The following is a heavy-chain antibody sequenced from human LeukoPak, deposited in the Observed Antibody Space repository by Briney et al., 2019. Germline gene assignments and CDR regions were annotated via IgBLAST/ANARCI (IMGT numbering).Heavy chain of an antibody. J-gene: IGHJ4*02. CDR3: ARAGQIVGFDY. V-gene: IGHV3-21*01. CDR1: GFTFSSYN. CDR2: ISSSSNYI. Sequence: PGGSLRPSCAASGFTFSSYNINWVRQAPGKGLEWVSFISSSSNYIYYADSVKGRFTISRDNAKNSLYLQMNSLRAEDTAVYCCARAGQIVGFDYWGQGTLVTVSS. D-gene: IGHD1-26*01.